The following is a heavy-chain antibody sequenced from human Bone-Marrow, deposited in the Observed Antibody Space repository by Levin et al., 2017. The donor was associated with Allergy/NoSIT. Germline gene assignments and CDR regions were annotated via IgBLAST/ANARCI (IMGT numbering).Heavy chain of an antibody. Sequence: PGGSLRLSCVASGLTFTSYNMNWVRQTPGKGLEWISYITATTGVTYYADSVQGRFTVARDNARNTLYLHMNSLTGGDKGVYYCVRAWGARTYGYFYWGQGALVTVSS. D-gene: IGHD5-18*01. J-gene: IGHJ4*02. CDR1: GLTFTSYN. CDR2: ITATTGVT. V-gene: IGHV3-48*01. CDR3: VRAWGARTYGYFY.